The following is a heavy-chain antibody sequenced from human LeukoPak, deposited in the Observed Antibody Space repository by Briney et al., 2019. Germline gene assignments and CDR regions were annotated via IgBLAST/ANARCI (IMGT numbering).Heavy chain of an antibody. V-gene: IGHV3-30-3*01. D-gene: IGHD3-3*01. CDR2: ISYDGSNK. CDR3: ARGQVLRFLEWLYYFDY. J-gene: IGHJ4*02. Sequence: PGRSLRLSCAASGFTFSSYAMHWVRQAPGKGLEWVAVISYDGSNKYYADSVKGRFTLSRDNSKNTLYLQMNSLRAEDTAVYYCARGQVLRFLEWLYYFDYWGQGTPVTVSS. CDR1: GFTFSSYA.